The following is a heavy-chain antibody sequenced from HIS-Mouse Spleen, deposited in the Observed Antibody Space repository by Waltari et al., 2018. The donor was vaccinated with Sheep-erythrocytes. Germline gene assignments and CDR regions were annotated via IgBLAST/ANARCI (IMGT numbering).Heavy chain of an antibody. D-gene: IGHD4-17*01. V-gene: IGHV3-21*01. CDR3: ARVAAVTTYYFDY. CDR2: ISSSSSYI. J-gene: IGHJ4*02. Sequence: EVQLVESGGGLVKPGGSLRLSCAASGFTFSSYSMNWVRQAPGKGRDGVSSISSSSSYIYYADSVKGRFTISRDNAKNSLYLQMNSLRAEDTAVYYCARVAAVTTYYFDYWGQGTLVTVSS. CDR1: GFTFSSYS.